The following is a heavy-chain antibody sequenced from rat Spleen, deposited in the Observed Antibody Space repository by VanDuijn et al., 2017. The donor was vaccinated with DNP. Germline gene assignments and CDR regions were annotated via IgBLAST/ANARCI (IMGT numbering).Heavy chain of an antibody. V-gene: IGHV5S10*01. CDR1: GFTFSDYN. CDR2: IINDGSRT. Sequence: EVQLVESGGGLVQSGRSLKLSCAASGFTFSDYNMTWVRQAPKKGLEWVATIINDGSRTYCRDSVKGRFTISRDNAENTVYLEMNSLRSEDTATYYCTKDLQWYAMDAWGQGTSVTVSS. D-gene: IGHD1-1*01. CDR3: TKDLQWYAMDA. J-gene: IGHJ4*01.